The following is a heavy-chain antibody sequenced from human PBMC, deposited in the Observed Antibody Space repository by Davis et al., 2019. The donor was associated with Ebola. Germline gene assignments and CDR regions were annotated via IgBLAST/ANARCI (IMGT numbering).Heavy chain of an antibody. CDR2: IYYSGST. V-gene: IGHV4-39*01. CDR1: GVSISSSSYY. CDR3: ARHVLIYYGMDV. Sequence: MPSETLSLTCTVSGVSISSSSYYWGWIRQPPGKGLEWIGSIYYSGSTYYNPSLKSRVTISVDTSKNQFSLKLSSVTAADTAVYYCARHVLIYYGMDVWGQGTTVTVSS. J-gene: IGHJ6*02.